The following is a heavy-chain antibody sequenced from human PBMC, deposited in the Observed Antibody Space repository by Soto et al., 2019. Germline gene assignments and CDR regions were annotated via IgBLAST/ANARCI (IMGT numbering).Heavy chain of an antibody. CDR2: IIPIFGTA. V-gene: IGHV1-69*13. D-gene: IGHD2-2*01. Sequence: SVKVSCKASGGXFSSYAISWVRQAPGQGLEWMGGIIPIFGTANYAQKFQGRVTITADESTSTAYMELSSLRSEDTAVYYCAREIRGYQLLRIHYYYYGMDVWGQGTTVTVSS. CDR1: GGXFSSYA. CDR3: AREIRGYQLLRIHYYYYGMDV. J-gene: IGHJ6*02.